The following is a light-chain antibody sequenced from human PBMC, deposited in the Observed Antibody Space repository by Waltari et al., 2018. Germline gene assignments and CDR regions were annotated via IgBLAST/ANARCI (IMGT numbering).Light chain of an antibody. J-gene: IGKJ2*01. V-gene: IGKV1-5*03. Sequence: DIQMTQSPSTLSASVGDRITITCPASQSISTWLAWYQQKPGKAPKLLIYKASNLESGVPSRFSGSGSGTEFTLTISSLQPDDFATYYCQQYNSYHTFGQGTKLEIK. CDR1: QSISTW. CDR3: QQYNSYHT. CDR2: KAS.